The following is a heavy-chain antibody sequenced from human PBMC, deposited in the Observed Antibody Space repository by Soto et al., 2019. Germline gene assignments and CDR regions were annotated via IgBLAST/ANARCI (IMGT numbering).Heavy chain of an antibody. CDR2: IYHSGST. J-gene: IGHJ5*02. V-gene: IGHV4-38-2*01. CDR1: GYSISSGYY. CDR3: ARSSGGNFGIIIEGTNWFAP. D-gene: IGHD1-26*01. Sequence: PSETLSLTCAVSGYSISSGYYWGGIRQHPGKGLEWIGSIYHSGSTYYNPSLKSRVTISVDTSKNQFSLKLSSLTSEDTAMYYCARSSGGNFGIIIEGTNWFAPWGQGTLVTVSS.